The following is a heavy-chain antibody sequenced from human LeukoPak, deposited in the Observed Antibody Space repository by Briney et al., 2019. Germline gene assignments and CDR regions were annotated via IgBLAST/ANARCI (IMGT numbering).Heavy chain of an antibody. CDR1: GFTFSSYA. D-gene: IGHD3-9*01. CDR3: ARDIYDILTGYYIDY. Sequence: GGSLRLSCEPSGFTFSSYAMHWVRQAPGKRLEWVAVISYDGSNKYYADSVKGRFTISRDNSKNTLYLQMNSLRAEDTAVYYCARDIYDILTGYYIDYWGQGTLVTVSS. CDR2: ISYDGSNK. V-gene: IGHV3-30*04. J-gene: IGHJ4*02.